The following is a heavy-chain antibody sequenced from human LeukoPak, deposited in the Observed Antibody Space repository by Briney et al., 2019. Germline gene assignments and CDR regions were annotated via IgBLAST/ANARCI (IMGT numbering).Heavy chain of an antibody. Sequence: PGGSLRLSCVVSGFTFSSYSVNWVRQSPGKGLEWVSAISGSGTTTYYADSVKGRFTISRDNPKNTLYLQINSLRAGDTALYYCAKDYYYDYVWGSYRFPDYWGQGTLVTVSS. J-gene: IGHJ4*02. CDR2: ISGSGTTT. CDR3: AKDYYYDYVWGSYRFPDY. D-gene: IGHD3-16*02. CDR1: GFTFSSYS. V-gene: IGHV3-23*01.